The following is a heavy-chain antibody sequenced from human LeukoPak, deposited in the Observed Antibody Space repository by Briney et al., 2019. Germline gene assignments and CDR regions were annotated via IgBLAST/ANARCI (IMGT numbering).Heavy chain of an antibody. D-gene: IGHD2-15*01. J-gene: IGHJ6*02. CDR1: GFSFSSFG. Sequence: GRSLRPSCAASGFSFSSFGMHWVRQAPGGGLEWVTIVGYDESIKYYADSVKDRFTISRDNSKNTVHLQMNSLRAEDTAVYYCARGSGGYQYLMDVWGQGATVIVSS. V-gene: IGHV3-33*01. CDR3: ARGSGGYQYLMDV. CDR2: VGYDESIK.